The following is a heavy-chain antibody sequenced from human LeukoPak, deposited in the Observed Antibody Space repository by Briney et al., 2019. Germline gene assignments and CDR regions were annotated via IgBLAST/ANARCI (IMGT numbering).Heavy chain of an antibody. CDR3: ASSGSGSYYSLAFGY. CDR2: IIPILGIA. Sequence: PSVKVSCKASGGTFSSYAISWVRQAPGQGLEWMGRIIPILGIANYAQKFQGRVTITADRSTSTAYMELSSLRSEDTAVYYCASSGSGSYYSLAFGYWGQGTLVTVSS. J-gene: IGHJ4*02. D-gene: IGHD3-10*01. CDR1: GGTFSSYA. V-gene: IGHV1-69*04.